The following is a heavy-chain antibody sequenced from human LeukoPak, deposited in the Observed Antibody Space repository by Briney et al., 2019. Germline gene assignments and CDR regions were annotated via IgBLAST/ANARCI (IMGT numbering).Heavy chain of an antibody. D-gene: IGHD6-13*01. CDR1: GGSISSSSYY. CDR2: IYYSGST. CDR3: ASEDIAAAGA. V-gene: IGHV4-39*01. Sequence: SETLSLTCTVSGGSISSSSYYWGWIRQPPGKGLEWIGSIYYSGSTYYNPSLKSRVTISVDTSKNQFSLELSSVTAADTAVYYCASEDIAAAGAWGQGTLVTVSS. J-gene: IGHJ5*02.